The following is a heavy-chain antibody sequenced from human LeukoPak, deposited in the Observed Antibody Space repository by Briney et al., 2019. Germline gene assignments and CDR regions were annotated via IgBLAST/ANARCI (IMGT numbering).Heavy chain of an antibody. D-gene: IGHD6-19*01. CDR2: INHSGSA. CDR3: ARSKVAGSGKFFQH. Sequence: SETLSLTCGVSGGSFSGFYWDWIRQSPGKGLEWIGEINHSGSATYNPSLKSRVTISLDTSKNQFSLKLTSVTAADAAIYYCARSKVAGSGKFFQHWGQGTLVTVSS. V-gene: IGHV4-34*01. CDR1: GGSFSGFY. J-gene: IGHJ1*01.